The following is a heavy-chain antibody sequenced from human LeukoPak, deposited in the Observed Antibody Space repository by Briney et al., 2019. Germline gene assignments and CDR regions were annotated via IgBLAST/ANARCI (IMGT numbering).Heavy chain of an antibody. CDR2: IKQDGSEK. Sequence: GGSLRLSCAASGFTFSSYWMSWVRQAPGKGLEWVANIKQDGSEKYYVDSVKGRFTISRDNAKNSLYLQMNSLRAEDTAVYYCARDGPNQWIQLWTGVYYYYGMDVWGQVTTVTVSS. CDR3: ARDGPNQWIQLWTGVYYYYGMDV. V-gene: IGHV3-7*01. D-gene: IGHD5-18*01. J-gene: IGHJ6*02. CDR1: GFTFSSYW.